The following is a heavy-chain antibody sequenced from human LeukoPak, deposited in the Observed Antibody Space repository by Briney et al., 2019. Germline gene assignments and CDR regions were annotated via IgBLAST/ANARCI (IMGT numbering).Heavy chain of an antibody. J-gene: IGHJ4*02. CDR1: GGSFSGYY. CDR3: ARGYDSSGYLLFFDY. D-gene: IGHD3-22*01. V-gene: IGHV4-34*01. CDR2: INHSGST. Sequence: PSETLSLTCAVYGGSFSGYYWSWIRQPPGKGLEWIGEINHSGSTNYNPSLKSRVTISVDTSKNQFSLKLSSVTVADTAVYYCARGYDSSGYLLFFDYWGQGTLVTVSS.